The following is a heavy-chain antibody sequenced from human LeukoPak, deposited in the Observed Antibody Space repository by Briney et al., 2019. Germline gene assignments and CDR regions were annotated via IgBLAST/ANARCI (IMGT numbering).Heavy chain of an antibody. Sequence: ASVKVSCKASGYTFTSYYMHWVRQAPGQGLEWMGIINPSGGSTSYAQKFQGRVTMTGDTSTSTVYMELSSLRSEDTAVYYCARGGYDILTGYYPFDYWGQGTLVTVSS. J-gene: IGHJ4*02. CDR2: INPSGGST. CDR3: ARGGYDILTGYYPFDY. CDR1: GYTFTSYY. D-gene: IGHD3-9*01. V-gene: IGHV1-46*01.